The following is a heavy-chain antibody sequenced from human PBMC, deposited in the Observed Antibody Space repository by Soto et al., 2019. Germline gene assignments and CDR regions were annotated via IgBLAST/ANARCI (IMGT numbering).Heavy chain of an antibody. CDR3: ARGRGGYSLNY. D-gene: IGHD3-10*01. CDR1: GGSVCSYY. V-gene: IGHV4-59*02. J-gene: IGHJ4*02. Sequence: HSETPSLSCTVCGGSVCSYYWSGIRQPPGKGLEWIGYIYYSGSTNYNPSLKSRVTISVDTSKNQFSLKLSSVTAADTAVYYCARGRGGYSLNYWGQGTLVTVSS. CDR2: IYYSGST.